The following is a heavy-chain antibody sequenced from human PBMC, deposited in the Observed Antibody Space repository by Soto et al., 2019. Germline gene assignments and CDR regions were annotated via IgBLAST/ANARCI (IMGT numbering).Heavy chain of an antibody. CDR2: INHSGST. Sequence: QVQLQQWGAGLLKPSETLSLTCAVYGGSFSGYYWSWIRQPPGKGLEWIGEINHSGSTNYNPSLKRRVPISVDTAKNKFTLKLGSVTAADAAVYYYASVPVKQGLPRGSFDIWGEGTMGSVSS. V-gene: IGHV4-34*01. CDR1: GGSFSGYY. D-gene: IGHD6-19*01. J-gene: IGHJ3*02. CDR3: ASVPVKQGLPRGSFDI.